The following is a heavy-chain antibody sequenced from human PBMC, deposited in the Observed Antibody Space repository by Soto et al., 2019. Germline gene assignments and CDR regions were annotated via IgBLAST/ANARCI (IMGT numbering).Heavy chain of an antibody. CDR3: ARYWNAGTLYGAFDI. J-gene: IGHJ3*02. CDR2: IIPNYEAA. D-gene: IGHD4-17*01. Sequence: QVQLVQCGAEVRKPGSSVKVSCEASGGSFNNYVISWLRQAPGQGLEWMGGIIPNYEAANYAQKFRGRLTITADKATNTAYMELNSLRPEDTATYYCARYWNAGTLYGAFDIWGQGTTVIVS. V-gene: IGHV1-69*06. CDR1: GGSFNNYV.